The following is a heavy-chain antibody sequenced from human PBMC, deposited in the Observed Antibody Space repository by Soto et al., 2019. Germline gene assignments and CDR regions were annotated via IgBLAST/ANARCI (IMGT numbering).Heavy chain of an antibody. CDR1: GYGFTSCV. D-gene: IGHD3-3*01. CDR3: AREQILRFLEWFVHYYYGMDV. V-gene: IGHV1-3*01. Sequence: GASVKVSSKASGYGFTSCVMHWVCHAPGQRLEWMGWINAGNGNTKYSQKFQGRVTITRDTSASTAYMELSSLRSEDTAVYYCAREQILRFLEWFVHYYYGMDVWGQGTTVTVSS. J-gene: IGHJ6*02. CDR2: INAGNGNT.